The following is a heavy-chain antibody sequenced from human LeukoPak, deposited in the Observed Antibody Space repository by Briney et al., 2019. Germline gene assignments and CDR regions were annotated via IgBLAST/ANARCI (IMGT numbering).Heavy chain of an antibody. CDR1: GFTFSSYA. J-gene: IGHJ4*02. CDR3: ARDSSGWYY. Sequence: GGSLRLSCAASGFTFSSYAMSWVRQAPGKGLEWVSAISGSGGSTYYADSVKGRFTISRDNAKNSLYLQMNSLRAEDTAVYYCARDSSGWYYWGQGTLVTVSS. CDR2: ISGSGGST. V-gene: IGHV3-23*01. D-gene: IGHD6-19*01.